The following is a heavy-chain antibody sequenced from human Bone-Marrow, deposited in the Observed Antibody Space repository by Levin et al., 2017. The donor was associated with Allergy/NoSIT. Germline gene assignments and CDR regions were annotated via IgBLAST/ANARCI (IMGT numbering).Heavy chain of an antibody. CDR1: GFTVSTYY. CDR2: IYSGGST. D-gene: IGHD2-2*01. CDR3: ARGEGVVPAAGGAFDF. Sequence: GESLKISCAVSGFTVSTYYMNWVRQAPGKGLEWVSVIYSGGSTYYADSVKGRFTVSRDNSKNTLYLQMNRLRADDTAVYYWARGEGVVPAAGGAFDFWGPGTMVTVS. V-gene: IGHV3-53*01. J-gene: IGHJ3*01.